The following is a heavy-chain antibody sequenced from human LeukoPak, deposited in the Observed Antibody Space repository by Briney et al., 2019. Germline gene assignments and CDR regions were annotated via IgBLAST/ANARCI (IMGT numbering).Heavy chain of an antibody. CDR1: GFTFSSYS. CDR2: ISSSSSYI. V-gene: IGHV3-21*01. CDR3: ARVGYCSGGSCYLFDY. D-gene: IGHD2-15*01. J-gene: IGHJ4*02. Sequence: GGSLRLSCAASGFTFSSYSMNWVRQAPGKGLEWVSSISSSSSYIHYADSVKGRFTISRDNAKNSLYLQMNSLRAEDTAVYYCARVGYCSGGSCYLFDYWGQGTLVTVSS.